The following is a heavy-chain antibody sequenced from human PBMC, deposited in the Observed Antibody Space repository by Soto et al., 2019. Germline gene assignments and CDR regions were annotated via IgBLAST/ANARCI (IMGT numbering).Heavy chain of an antibody. D-gene: IGHD1-1*01. CDR2: INESGST. V-gene: IGHV4-34*01. J-gene: IGHJ4*02. CDR1: GQSFSGHS. Sequence: QVQLQQWGAGLVKPSETLSLSCAVYGQSFSGHSWAWIRQPPGKGLEWIGEINESGSTSYNPSLKSGVTISTDPSKNPFALKLSPASAADTAAYFCARGSGIVALPGELEDVKYDYWGQGTLVNVSS. CDR3: ARGSGIVALPGELEDVKYDY.